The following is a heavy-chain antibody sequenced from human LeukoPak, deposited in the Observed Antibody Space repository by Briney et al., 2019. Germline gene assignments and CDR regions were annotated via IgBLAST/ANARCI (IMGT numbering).Heavy chain of an antibody. CDR1: GFTFSSYA. CDR2: MSFDGTHI. J-gene: IGHJ6*02. CDR3: ARCSGYGMDV. Sequence: GGSLRLSCAASGFTFSSYAMHWVRQAPGKGLEWVAVMSFDGTHIYYADSVKGRFTISRDNSKNTLYLQMNSLRDEDTAVYHCARCSGYGMDVWGQGTTVTVSS. D-gene: IGHD3-10*02. V-gene: IGHV3-30-3*01.